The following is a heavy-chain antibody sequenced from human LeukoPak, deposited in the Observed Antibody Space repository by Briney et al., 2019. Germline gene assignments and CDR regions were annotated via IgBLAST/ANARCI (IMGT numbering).Heavy chain of an antibody. V-gene: IGHV3-30*18. CDR1: GFTFSSYG. J-gene: IGHJ6*02. D-gene: IGHD1-26*01. Sequence: CSSLRLSCAASGFTFSSYGMLWVRQAPGTPLEGLAVISYDGSNKYYADSVKGRFTISRDNSKNTQYLQMNSLRAEDTAVYYCAKSGGSSPYGMDVWGQGTTVTVSS. CDR2: ISYDGSNK. CDR3: AKSGGSSPYGMDV.